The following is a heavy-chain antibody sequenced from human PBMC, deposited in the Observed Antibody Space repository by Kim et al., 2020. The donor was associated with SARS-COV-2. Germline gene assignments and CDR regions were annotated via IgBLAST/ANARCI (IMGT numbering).Heavy chain of an antibody. CDR1: GYTFTSYG. CDR2: ISAYNGNT. J-gene: IGHJ4*02. CDR3: ARDREFRELLPFDY. V-gene: IGHV1-18*01. D-gene: IGHD1-26*01. Sequence: ASVKVSCKASGYTFTSYGISWVRQAPGQGLEWMGWISAYNGNTNYAQKLEGRVTMTTDTSTSTAYMELRSLRSDDTAVYYCARDREFRELLPFDYWGQGTLVTVSS.